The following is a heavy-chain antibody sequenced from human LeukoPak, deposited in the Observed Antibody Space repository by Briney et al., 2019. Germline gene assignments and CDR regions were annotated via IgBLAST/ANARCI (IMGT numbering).Heavy chain of an antibody. J-gene: IGHJ4*02. CDR1: GFTFSTYA. CDR3: SRSPGILGTNYFDY. V-gene: IGHV3-30*04. CDR2: ISYGGSSE. D-gene: IGHD1-26*01. Sequence: GRSLRLSCAASGFTFSTYAMHWVRQAPSKGLEWVAVISYGGSSENYADSVKGRFTVSRDNSKSTLYLQMNSLTPDDTSVYYCSRSPGILGTNYFDYWGQGTLVTVSS.